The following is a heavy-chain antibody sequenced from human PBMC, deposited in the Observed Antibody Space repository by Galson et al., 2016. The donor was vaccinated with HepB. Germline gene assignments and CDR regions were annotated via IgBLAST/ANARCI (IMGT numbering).Heavy chain of an antibody. D-gene: IGHD6-19*01. Sequence: SLRLSCATSGFTFNNYAMTWVRQAPGKGPEWVSTITGSGGNTSYADSVKGRFTVSRDNPKGTLYLQMDSLRAEDTARYYCARDVNVRAVGSYGMEVWGQGTTVIVSS. CDR2: ITGSGGNT. J-gene: IGHJ6*02. V-gene: IGHV3-23*01. CDR3: ARDVNVRAVGSYGMEV. CDR1: GFTFNNYA.